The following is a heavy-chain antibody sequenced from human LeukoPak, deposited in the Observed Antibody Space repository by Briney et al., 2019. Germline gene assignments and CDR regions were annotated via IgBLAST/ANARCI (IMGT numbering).Heavy chain of an antibody. V-gene: IGHV3-23*01. CDR1: GFTFSSYA. D-gene: IGHD5-18*01. CDR2: ISGSGGST. CDR3: AKDQRSYGYFIFDY. J-gene: IGHJ4*02. Sequence: GGSLRLSCAASGFTFSSYAMSWVRQAPGRGLEWVSAISGSGGSTYYADSVKGRFTISRDNSKNTLYLQMNSLRAEDTAVYYCAKDQRSYGYFIFDYWGQGTLVTVSS.